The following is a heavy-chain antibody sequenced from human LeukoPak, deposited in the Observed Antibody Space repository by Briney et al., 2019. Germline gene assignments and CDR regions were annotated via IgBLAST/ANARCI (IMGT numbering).Heavy chain of an antibody. CDR1: GYTFTGYY. V-gene: IGHV1-2*02. CDR3: ARDNRYFDWLEYYYYMDV. Sequence: ASVKVSCKASGYTFTGYYMHWVRQAPGQGLEWMGWINPNSGGTNYAQKFQGRVTMTRDTSIGTAYMELSRLRSDDTAVYYCARDNRYFDWLEYYYYMDVWGKGTTVTISS. J-gene: IGHJ6*03. D-gene: IGHD3-9*01. CDR2: INPNSGGT.